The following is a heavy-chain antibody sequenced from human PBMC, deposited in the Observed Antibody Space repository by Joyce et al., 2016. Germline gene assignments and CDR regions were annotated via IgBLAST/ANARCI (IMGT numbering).Heavy chain of an antibody. CDR2: FDYRGST. D-gene: IGHD5-24*01. Sequence: QLQLQESGPGLVKPSETLSLTCSVSGGSVSDTTSYWGWIRQPPGKGLEWIGSFDYRGSTYSHTSLKSRTTVSVDMSKNQFSLKLNSVTAADTAVYYWARVMGIRDGYINLWGQGTLVTVSS. CDR3: ARVMGIRDGYINL. CDR1: GGSVSDTTSY. J-gene: IGHJ5*02. V-gene: IGHV4-39*07.